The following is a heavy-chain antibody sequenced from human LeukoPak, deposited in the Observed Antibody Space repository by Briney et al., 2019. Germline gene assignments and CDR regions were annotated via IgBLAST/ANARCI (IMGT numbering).Heavy chain of an antibody. CDR1: GYTFTGYY. V-gene: IGHV1-69*04. D-gene: IGHD3-22*01. CDR2: IIPIRGIA. J-gene: IGHJ4*02. CDR3: ARDIRYDSSGYYYEYY. Sequence: SVKVSCKASGYTFTGYYMHWVRQAPGQGLEWMGRIIPIRGIANYAQKFQGRVTITADKSTSTAYMELSSLRSEDTAVYYCARDIRYDSSGYYYEYYWGQGTLVTVSS.